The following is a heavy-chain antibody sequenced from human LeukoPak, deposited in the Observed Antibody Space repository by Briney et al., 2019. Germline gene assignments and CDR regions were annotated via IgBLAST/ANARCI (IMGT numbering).Heavy chain of an antibody. D-gene: IGHD1-26*01. J-gene: IGHJ4*02. CDR3: ATDSRSVSYSPGML. Sequence: ASVKVSCKASGYTFTEYYIHWLRQAPGQGLEWMGWINPNNGGTNYAKKFQGRVTMTSNTSISTAYMELSSLTSDDTAMYYCATDSRSVSYSPGMLWGQGTLVTVPS. CDR1: GYTFTEYY. V-gene: IGHV1-2*02. CDR2: INPNNGGT.